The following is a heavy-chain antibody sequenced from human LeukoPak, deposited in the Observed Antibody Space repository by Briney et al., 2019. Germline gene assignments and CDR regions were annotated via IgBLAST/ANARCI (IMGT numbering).Heavy chain of an antibody. CDR1: GFTFSSYW. D-gene: IGHD3-10*01. CDR3: ARGRGVIRKHPRYYGMDV. V-gene: IGHV3-74*01. Sequence: PGGSLRLSCAASGFTFSSYWMHWVRQAPGKGLVGVSRINSDWSSTSYADAVKGRFTISRDNAKNTLYMQMNRLRAEDTAVYYCARGRGVIRKHPRYYGMDVWGKGTTVTVSS. CDR2: INSDWSST. J-gene: IGHJ6*04.